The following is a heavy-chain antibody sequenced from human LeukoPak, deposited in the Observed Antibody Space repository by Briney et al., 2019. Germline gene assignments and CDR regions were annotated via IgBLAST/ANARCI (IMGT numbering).Heavy chain of an antibody. CDR3: ASRGNQGT. V-gene: IGHV1-69*13. CDR1: GYTFTSYG. D-gene: IGHD4-23*01. Sequence: ASVKVSCKASGYTFTSYGISWVRQAPGQGLEWMGGVIPIFGTANYAQKFQGRVTITADESTSTAYMELSSLRSEDTAVYYCASRGNQGTWGQGTLVTVSS. J-gene: IGHJ5*02. CDR2: VIPIFGTA.